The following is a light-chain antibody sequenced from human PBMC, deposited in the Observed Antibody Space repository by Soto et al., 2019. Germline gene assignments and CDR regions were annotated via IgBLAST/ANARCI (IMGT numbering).Light chain of an antibody. Sequence: QSVLTQPPSVSAAPGQKVTISCSGSSSNIGGNSVSWYQKLPGTAPKLLIYDDNKRPSGIPDRFPGSKSRPSPTLGITGFQTGDEADYYCASWDSSLSAYVFGTGTKVTVL. CDR3: ASWDSSLSAYV. J-gene: IGLJ1*01. CDR1: SSNIGGNS. CDR2: DDN. V-gene: IGLV1-51*01.